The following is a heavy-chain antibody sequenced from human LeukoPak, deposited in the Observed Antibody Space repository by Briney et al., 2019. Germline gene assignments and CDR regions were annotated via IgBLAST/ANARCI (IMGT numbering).Heavy chain of an antibody. CDR3: ASPGGATTFYGMDV. D-gene: IGHD1-26*01. V-gene: IGHV1-69*04. CDR2: IIPILGIA. J-gene: IGHJ6*02. Sequence: SVTVSCKASGGTFSSYAISWVRQAPGQGLEGMGGIIPILGIANYAQKFQGRVTITADKSTSTAYMELSSLRSEDTAVYYCASPGGATTFYGMDVWGQGTTVTVSS. CDR1: GGTFSSYA.